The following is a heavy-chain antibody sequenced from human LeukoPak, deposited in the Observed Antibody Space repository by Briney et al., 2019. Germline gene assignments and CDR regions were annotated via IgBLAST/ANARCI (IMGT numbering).Heavy chain of an antibody. CDR1: GFTFSSYG. V-gene: IGHV3-64D*06. Sequence: GGSLRLSCSASGFTFSSYGMHWVRQGSGKGLEYVSGNSSNGDSTYYADSVKGRFTFSRDNSKNTLYLQMSSLRAEDTAVYYCVKGKVAGSGTYYNAPFDYWGQGTLVTVSS. D-gene: IGHD3-10*01. CDR3: VKGKVAGSGTYYNAPFDY. CDR2: NSSNGDST. J-gene: IGHJ4*02.